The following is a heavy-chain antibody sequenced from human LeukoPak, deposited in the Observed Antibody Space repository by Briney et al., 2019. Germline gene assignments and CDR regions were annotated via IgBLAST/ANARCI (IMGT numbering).Heavy chain of an antibody. D-gene: IGHD5-18*01. J-gene: IGHJ4*02. CDR2: INAGNGNT. Sequence: GASVKDSCKASGYTFTSYAMHWVRQAPGQRLEWMGWINAGNGNTKYSQKFQGRVTITRDTSASTAYMELSSLRSEDTAVYYCAREAGGYSYGYVYWGQGTLVTVSS. V-gene: IGHV1-3*01. CDR3: AREAGGYSYGYVY. CDR1: GYTFTSYA.